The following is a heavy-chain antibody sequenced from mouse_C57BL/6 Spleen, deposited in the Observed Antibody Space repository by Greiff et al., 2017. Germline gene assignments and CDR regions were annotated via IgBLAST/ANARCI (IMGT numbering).Heavy chain of an antibody. J-gene: IGHJ1*03. V-gene: IGHV3-6*01. CDR3: ARDSPSTGTRYFDV. CDR2: ISYDGSN. Sequence: DVKLQESGPGLAKPSQSLSLTCSVTGYSITSGYYWNWIRQFPGNKLEWMGYISYDGSNNYNPSLKNRISITRDTSKNQFFLKLNSVTTEDTATYYCARDSPSTGTRYFDVWGTGTTVTVSS. CDR1: GYSITSGYY. D-gene: IGHD4-1*02.